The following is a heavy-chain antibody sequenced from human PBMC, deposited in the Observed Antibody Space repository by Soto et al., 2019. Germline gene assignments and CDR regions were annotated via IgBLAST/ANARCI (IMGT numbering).Heavy chain of an antibody. CDR3: AREKFSNYFDP. J-gene: IGHJ5*02. CDR2: LIPIFGTP. Sequence: QVQLVQSGAEVKKPGSSVKVSCKSSGGTFNSYRISGVRQARGQGLEWMGGLIPIFGTPNYAQKFQGRLTITADDSTSTVYMELSSLRSEDTAMYYCAREKFSNYFDPWGQGSLVTVSS. V-gene: IGHV1-69*01. CDR1: GGTFNSYR. D-gene: IGHD4-4*01.